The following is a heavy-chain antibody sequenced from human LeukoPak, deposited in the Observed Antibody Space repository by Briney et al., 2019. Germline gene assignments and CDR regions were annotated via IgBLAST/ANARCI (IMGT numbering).Heavy chain of an antibody. Sequence: GGSLRLSCAASGFTFSDYWMNWVRQAPGKGLEWVAFIRYDGTNIYYADSVKGRFTISRDNSKNTLYLQMNSLRAEDTAVYYCAKPLGYYGSGSYYNSDFDYWGQGTLVTVSS. CDR3: AKPLGYYGSGSYYNSDFDY. CDR2: IRYDGTNI. J-gene: IGHJ4*02. CDR1: GFTFSDYW. D-gene: IGHD3-10*01. V-gene: IGHV3-30*02.